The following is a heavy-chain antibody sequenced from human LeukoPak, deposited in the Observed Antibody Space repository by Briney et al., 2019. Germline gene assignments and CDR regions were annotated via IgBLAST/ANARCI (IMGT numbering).Heavy chain of an antibody. Sequence: PSETLSLTCTVSGGSISSSSSYWGWIRQPPGKGLEWIGNIFYSGSTYFNPSLKSRVAISVDTSKSQFSLKLNSVTAADTAVYYRARYPLVAGYNWVAYDYWGQGTLVTVSS. J-gene: IGHJ4*02. V-gene: IGHV4-39*07. CDR1: GGSISSSSSY. CDR2: IFYSGST. CDR3: ARYPLVAGYNWVAYDY. D-gene: IGHD5-24*01.